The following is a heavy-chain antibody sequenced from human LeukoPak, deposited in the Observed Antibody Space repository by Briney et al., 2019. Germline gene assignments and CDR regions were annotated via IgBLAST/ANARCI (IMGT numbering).Heavy chain of an antibody. CDR1: GFTFSRYW. Sequence: GGSLRLSCAASGFTFSRYWMHWVRQAPGKGLVWVSSISSSSSYIYYADSVKGRFTISRDNAKNSLYLQMNSLRAEDTAVYYCARSNSYYDILTGLDYWGQGTLVTVSS. D-gene: IGHD3-9*01. J-gene: IGHJ4*02. CDR2: ISSSSSYI. CDR3: ARSNSYYDILTGLDY. V-gene: IGHV3-21*01.